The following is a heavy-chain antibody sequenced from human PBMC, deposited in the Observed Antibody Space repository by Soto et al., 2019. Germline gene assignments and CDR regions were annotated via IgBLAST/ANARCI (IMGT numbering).Heavy chain of an antibody. Sequence: QVQLVQSGAEVKKPGASVKVSCKASGYTFTSYGISWVRQAPGQGLEWMGWISAYNGNTNYAQKLQGRVTMTTDTATSTDYKELRSLRSDDTAVYYCARDTEAYYDFWSGGDTDYWGQGTLVTVSS. CDR2: ISAYNGNT. CDR3: ARDTEAYYDFWSGGDTDY. CDR1: GYTFTSYG. V-gene: IGHV1-18*01. D-gene: IGHD3-3*01. J-gene: IGHJ4*02.